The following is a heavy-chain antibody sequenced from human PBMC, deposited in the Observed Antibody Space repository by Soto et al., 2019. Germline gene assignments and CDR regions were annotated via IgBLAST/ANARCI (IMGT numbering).Heavy chain of an antibody. CDR2: INHSGST. V-gene: IGHV4-34*01. Sequence: SETLSLTCAVYGGSFSGYYWSWIRQPPGKGLEWIGEINHSGSTNYNPSLKSRVTISVDTSKNQFSLKLSSVTAADTAVYYCAREKATTMVRGVINWFDPWGQGTLVT. D-gene: IGHD3-10*01. CDR1: GGSFSGYY. CDR3: AREKATTMVRGVINWFDP. J-gene: IGHJ5*02.